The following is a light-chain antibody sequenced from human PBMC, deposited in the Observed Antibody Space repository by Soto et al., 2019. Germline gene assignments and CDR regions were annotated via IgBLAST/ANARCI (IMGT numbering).Light chain of an antibody. Sequence: IVMTQSPAILSLSPGERATLSCRASQSVDSSLAWYQQKPGQAPRLLIYGASTRATGIPARFSGSGSGTEFTLTISSLQSEDFAVYYCQQYNNWPPITFGQGTRLENK. J-gene: IGKJ5*01. CDR3: QQYNNWPPIT. CDR1: QSVDSS. CDR2: GAS. V-gene: IGKV3-15*01.